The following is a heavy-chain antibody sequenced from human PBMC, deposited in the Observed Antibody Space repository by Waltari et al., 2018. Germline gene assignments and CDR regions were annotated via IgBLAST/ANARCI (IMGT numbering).Heavy chain of an antibody. CDR1: GFTFSTYS. D-gene: IGHD3-9*01. J-gene: IGHJ4*02. Sequence: EVQLVESGGGLVQPGGSLRLSCAASGFTFSTYSMNWVRQAPGKGLEWISYISSSSSTIYYEDSVKGRFTISRDNAKNSLYLQMNSLRAEDTAVYYCARDRNFDWLCDNWGQGTLVTVSS. CDR3: ARDRNFDWLCDN. CDR2: ISSSSSTI. V-gene: IGHV3-48*01.